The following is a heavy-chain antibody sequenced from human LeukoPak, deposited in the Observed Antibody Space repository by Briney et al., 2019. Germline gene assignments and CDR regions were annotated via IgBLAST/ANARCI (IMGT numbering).Heavy chain of an antibody. CDR1: GYSISSGYY. V-gene: IGHV4-38-2*02. CDR3: ARDQALNWNYDVFDY. D-gene: IGHD1-7*01. CDR2: IYHSGST. Sequence: SETLSLTCAVSGYSISSGYYWGWIRQPPGKGLEWIGSIYHSGSTYYNPSLKRRVTIYVGTSKNQFSLKLSSVTAADTAVYYCARDQALNWNYDVFDYWGQGTLVTVSS. J-gene: IGHJ4*02.